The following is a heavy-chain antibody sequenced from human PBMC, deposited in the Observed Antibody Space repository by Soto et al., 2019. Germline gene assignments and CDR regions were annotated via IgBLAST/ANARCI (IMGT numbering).Heavy chain of an antibody. V-gene: IGHV3-21*01. D-gene: IGHD6-13*01. CDR3: ARDFIAAAGQEAFDI. CDR2: ISSSSSYI. Sequence: GGSLRLSCAASGFTFSSYSMNWVRQAPGKGLEWVSSISSSSSYIYYADSVKGRFTISRDNAKNSLYLQMNSLRAEDTAVYYCARDFIAAAGQEAFDIWGQGTMVTVSS. J-gene: IGHJ3*02. CDR1: GFTFSSYS.